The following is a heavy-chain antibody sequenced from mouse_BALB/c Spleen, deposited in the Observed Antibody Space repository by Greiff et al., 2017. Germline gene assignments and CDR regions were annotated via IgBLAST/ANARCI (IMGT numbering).Heavy chain of an antibody. D-gene: IGHD1-2*01. CDR2: INPSNGRT. CDR3: RLRLDYAMDY. J-gene: IGHJ4*01. V-gene: IGHV1S81*02. Sequence: QVQLKQPGAELVKPGASVKLSCKASGYTFTSYWMHWVKQRPGQGLEWIGEINPSNGRTNYNEKFKSKATLTVDKSSSTAYMQLSSLTSEDSAVYYCRLRLDYAMDYWGQGTSVTVSS. CDR1: GYTFTSYW.